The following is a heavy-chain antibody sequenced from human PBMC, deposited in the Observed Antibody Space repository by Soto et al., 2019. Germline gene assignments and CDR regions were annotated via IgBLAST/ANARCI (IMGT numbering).Heavy chain of an antibody. CDR1: GGTFSSSG. Sequence: QVHLVQSGTEVKKPGSSVKVSCKASGGTFSSSGFSWVRQAPGQGLEWMGMIVPSLDTTNYAQKFQARVTITADEVTSTAYIELPSLRSEDTAVYYCAIWPQPRHPADPYAVEVWCQGTRVIVSS. D-gene: IGHD2-15*01. CDR2: IVPSLDTT. V-gene: IGHV1-69*11. J-gene: IGHJ6*02. CDR3: AIWPQPRHPADPYAVEV.